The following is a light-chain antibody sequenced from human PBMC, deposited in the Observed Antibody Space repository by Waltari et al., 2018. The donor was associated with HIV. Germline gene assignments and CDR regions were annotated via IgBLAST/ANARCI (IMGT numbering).Light chain of an antibody. J-gene: IGLJ3*02. CDR3: GSYTSSSTWV. Sequence: QSALTQPPSVSGSPGQSVTISCTGTSSDVGSYNRVPWYQQPPGTAPKPMIYEVSNRPSGVPDRFSGSKSGNTASLTISGLQAEDEADYYCGSYTSSSTWVFGGGTKLTVL. CDR2: EVS. CDR1: SSDVGSYNR. V-gene: IGLV2-18*02.